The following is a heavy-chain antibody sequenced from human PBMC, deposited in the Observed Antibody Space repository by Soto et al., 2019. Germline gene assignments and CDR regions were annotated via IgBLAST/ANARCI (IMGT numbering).Heavy chain of an antibody. Sequence: QVQLVQSGAEVKKPGTSVKVSCKASGYSFTNYGITWVRQAPGQGLEWMGWISVYNGNTRYGQKFRDRVTMTTDTSTTTAYMELRSLRSDDTAVYYCAKVSSQASGRYYFDYWGQGTLVTVSS. CDR1: GYSFTNYG. CDR3: AKVSSQASGRYYFDY. V-gene: IGHV1-18*01. CDR2: ISVYNGNT. D-gene: IGHD3-9*01. J-gene: IGHJ4*02.